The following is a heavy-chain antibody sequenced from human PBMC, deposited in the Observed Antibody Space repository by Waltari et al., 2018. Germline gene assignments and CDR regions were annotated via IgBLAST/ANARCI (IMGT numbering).Heavy chain of an antibody. Sequence: GYIFTDYYMHWVRQAPGQGPEWMGWINPNSGGTNYAQKFQGRDAMTRDTSISTASMELNRLTSDDTAVYYCTRGLIGGMDFDLWGRGTLVTVSS. CDR3: TRGLIGGMDFDL. J-gene: IGHJ2*01. CDR2: INPNSGGT. D-gene: IGHD3-22*01. CDR1: GYIFTDYY. V-gene: IGHV1-2*02.